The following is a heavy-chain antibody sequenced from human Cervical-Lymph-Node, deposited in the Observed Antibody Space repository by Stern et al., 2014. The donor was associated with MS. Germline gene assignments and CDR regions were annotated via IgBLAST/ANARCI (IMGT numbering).Heavy chain of an antibody. CDR3: ARDSGTAARAFDS. CDR2: IYGGGTD. V-gene: IGHV3-53*01. Sequence: EVQLVESGGGLIQPGGSLRLSCAASGVNVSSNFMSWVRQAPGKGLEWVLVIYGGGTDYAADSVKGRFTISRDSSTNTLYLQMNSLRAEDTAVYSCARDSGTAARAFDSWGQGTLVSVSS. D-gene: IGHD6-6*01. CDR1: GVNVSSNF. J-gene: IGHJ4*02.